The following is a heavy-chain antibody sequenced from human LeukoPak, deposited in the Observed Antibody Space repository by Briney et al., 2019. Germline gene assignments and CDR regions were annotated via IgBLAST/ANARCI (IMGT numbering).Heavy chain of an antibody. Sequence: PGRSLRLSCAASGFTFSSYGMHWVRQAPGKGLEGVAVIWYDGSNKYYADSVKGRFTISRDNSKNTLYLQMNSLRAEDTAVYYCARDPQRFPMIVVVTPDYWGQGTLVTVSS. CDR1: GFTFSSYG. D-gene: IGHD3-22*01. CDR3: ARDPQRFPMIVVVTPDY. J-gene: IGHJ4*02. V-gene: IGHV3-33*01. CDR2: IWYDGSNK.